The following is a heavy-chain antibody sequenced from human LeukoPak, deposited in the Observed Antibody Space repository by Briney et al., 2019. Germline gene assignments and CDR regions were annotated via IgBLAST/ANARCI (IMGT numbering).Heavy chain of an antibody. CDR1: GFTVSSNY. CDR3: ARGVVEWSNSVGAFDI. J-gene: IGHJ3*02. Sequence: GGSLRLSCAASGFTVSSNYMSWVRQAPGKGLEWVSVIYSGGSTYYADSVKGRFTISRDNSKNTLYLQMNSLRAEDTAVYYGARGVVEWSNSVGAFDIWGQGTMVTVSS. D-gene: IGHD3-3*01. CDR2: IYSGGST. V-gene: IGHV3-53*01.